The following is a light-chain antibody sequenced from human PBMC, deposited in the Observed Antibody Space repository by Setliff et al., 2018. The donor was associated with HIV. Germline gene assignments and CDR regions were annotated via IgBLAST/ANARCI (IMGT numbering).Light chain of an antibody. J-gene: IGLJ1*01. CDR3: LSYTTIRTVV. CDR2: EVK. V-gene: IGLV2-14*01. CDR1: SSGVGAYDY. Sequence: QSALAQPASVSGSPGQSIAISCGGTSSGVGAYDYVSWFQQHPGKAPKLMIYEVKKRPSGVSNRFSGSKSGNTASLTISALQAEDEADYYCLSYTTIRTVVFGTGTKVTVL.